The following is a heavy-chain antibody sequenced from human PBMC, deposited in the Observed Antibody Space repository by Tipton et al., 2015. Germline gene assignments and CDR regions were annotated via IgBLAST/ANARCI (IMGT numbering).Heavy chain of an antibody. J-gene: IGHJ4*02. V-gene: IGHV3-53*01. CDR2: MYSGGRT. D-gene: IGHD3-3*01. CDR3: ASELRTIFGVAGGFSDC. CDR1: GFTVSSNY. Sequence: SLRLSCAASGFTVSSNYMSWGRQAPGQGLEWGSMMYSGGRTYYADSVKGRFTITRDNAKNSQYLQMNSLRAEDTAVYYCASELRTIFGVAGGFSDCWGQGLLVTVSS.